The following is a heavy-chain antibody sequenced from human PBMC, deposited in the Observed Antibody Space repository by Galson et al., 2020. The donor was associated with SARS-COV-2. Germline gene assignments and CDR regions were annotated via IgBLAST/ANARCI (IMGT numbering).Heavy chain of an antibody. CDR1: GASVSSGDFY. Sequence: LTCSISGASVSSGDFYWSWIRQPPGKGLEWLGYIYWSGSTKYNPSVRGRVIMSVDTSKNQFSLHLNFVAAADTAVYYCARVNRKRGGSFWGWFDPWGQGTLVTVSS. V-gene: IGHV4-61*08. J-gene: IGHJ5*02. D-gene: IGHD2-15*01. CDR3: ARVNRKRGGSFWGWFDP. CDR2: IYWSGST.